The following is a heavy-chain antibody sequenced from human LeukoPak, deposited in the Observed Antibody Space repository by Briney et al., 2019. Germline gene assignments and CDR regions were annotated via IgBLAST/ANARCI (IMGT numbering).Heavy chain of an antibody. CDR2: IRYDGSNK. CDR1: GFTFSSYG. Sequence: PGESLRLSCAASGFTFSSYGMHWVRQAPGKGLEWVAFIRYDGSNKYYADSVKGRFTISRDNSKNTLYLQMNSLRAEDTAVYYCAKDQGDGYSFFDYWGQGTLVTVSS. J-gene: IGHJ4*02. D-gene: IGHD5-24*01. CDR3: AKDQGDGYSFFDY. V-gene: IGHV3-30*02.